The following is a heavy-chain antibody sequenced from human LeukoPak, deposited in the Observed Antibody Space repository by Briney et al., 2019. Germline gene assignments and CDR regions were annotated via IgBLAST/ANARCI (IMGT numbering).Heavy chain of an antibody. Sequence: GGSLRLSCAASGFTFSDYYMSWIRQAPGKGLGWVSYISSSGSTIYYADSVRGRFTISRDNAKNSLYLQMNSLRAEDTAVYYCARRFSSSWSFDYWGQGTLVTVSS. CDR2: ISSSGSTI. D-gene: IGHD6-13*01. V-gene: IGHV3-11*04. J-gene: IGHJ4*02. CDR1: GFTFSDYY. CDR3: ARRFSSSWSFDY.